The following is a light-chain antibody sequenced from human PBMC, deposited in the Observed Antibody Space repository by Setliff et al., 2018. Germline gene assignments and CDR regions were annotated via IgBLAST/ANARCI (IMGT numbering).Light chain of an antibody. CDR2: EVN. CDR1: SNDIGRYSY. V-gene: IGLV2-8*01. Sequence: QSVLTQPPSASGSPGQSVTISCTGTSNDIGRYSYVSWYQQHSGRAPKLIIYEVNKRPSGVPDRFSGSRSGNTASLTVSGLQADDEADYYCTSHAGSDRAVFGGGTQRTV. CDR3: TSHAGSDRAV. J-gene: IGLJ3*02.